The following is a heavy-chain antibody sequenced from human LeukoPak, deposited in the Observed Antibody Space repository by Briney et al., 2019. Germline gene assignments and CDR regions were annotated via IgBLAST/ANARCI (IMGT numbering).Heavy chain of an antibody. CDR3: ARASPAPKYYYDSSGYPRIGDY. D-gene: IGHD3-22*01. J-gene: IGHJ4*02. V-gene: IGHV1-18*01. Sequence: ASVKVSCKASGYTFTSYGISWVRQAPGQGLEWMGWISAYNGNTNYAQKLQGRVTMTTDTSTSTAYMELRSLRSDDTAVDYCARASPAPKYYYDSSGYPRIGDYWGQGTLVTVSS. CDR2: ISAYNGNT. CDR1: GYTFTSYG.